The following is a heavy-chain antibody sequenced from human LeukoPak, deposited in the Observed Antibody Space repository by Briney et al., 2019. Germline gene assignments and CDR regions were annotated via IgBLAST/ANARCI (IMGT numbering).Heavy chain of an antibody. Sequence: PGGSLRLSCSASGFTFSRYVMMWVRQARGKGRECVSCISSSSSYMYYADSVKGRFTISRDNAKNSLYLQMNSLRAEDAAVYYCARSPRYGSGSYRGSWQSVTRGNNYWFDPWGQGTLVTVSS. CDR3: ARSPRYGSGSYRGSWQSVTRGNNYWFDP. D-gene: IGHD3-10*01. V-gene: IGHV3-21*01. CDR1: GFTFSRYV. J-gene: IGHJ5*02. CDR2: ISSSSSYM.